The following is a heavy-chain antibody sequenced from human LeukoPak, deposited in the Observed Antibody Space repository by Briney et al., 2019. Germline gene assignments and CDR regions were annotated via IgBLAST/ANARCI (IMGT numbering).Heavy chain of an antibody. CDR1: GFTFSDYS. Sequence: GGCLRLSCAASGFTFSDYSMNWVRQAPGKGLEWLSYIAPDSKTIYYADSVKGRFTISRDNAKNSLYLQMNSLRAEDTAVYFCVRAIGSNTLWGQGTLVTVSS. D-gene: IGHD4-23*01. CDR3: VRAIGSNTL. J-gene: IGHJ4*02. CDR2: IAPDSKTI. V-gene: IGHV3-48*04.